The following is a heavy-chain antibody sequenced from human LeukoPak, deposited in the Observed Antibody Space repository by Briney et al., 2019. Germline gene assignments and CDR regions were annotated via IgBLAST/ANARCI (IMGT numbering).Heavy chain of an antibody. CDR3: ARGSRYSLKNWFDP. CDR2: MNPNSGNT. V-gene: IGHV1-8*03. Sequence: GASVKVSCKASGYTFTSYGINWVRQATGQGLEWMGWMNPNSGNTGYAQKFQGRVTITRNTSISTAYMELSSLRSEDTAVYYCARGSRYSLKNWFDPWGQGTLVTVSS. CDR1: GYTFTSYG. J-gene: IGHJ5*02. D-gene: IGHD5-18*01.